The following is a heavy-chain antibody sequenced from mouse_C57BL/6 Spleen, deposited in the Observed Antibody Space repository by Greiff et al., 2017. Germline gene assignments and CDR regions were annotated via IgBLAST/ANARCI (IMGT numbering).Heavy chain of an antibody. CDR3: TRDREHYSAMDY. Sequence: EVKLVESGGGLVKPGGSLKLSCAASGFTFSSYAMSWVRQTPEKRLEWVATISDGGSYTYYPDNVKGRFTISRDNAKNNLYLQMSQLKSADTAMYCYTRDREHYSAMDYWGQGTSVTVSS. V-gene: IGHV5-4*03. CDR1: GFTFSSYA. CDR2: ISDGGSYT. D-gene: IGHD2-14*01. J-gene: IGHJ4*01.